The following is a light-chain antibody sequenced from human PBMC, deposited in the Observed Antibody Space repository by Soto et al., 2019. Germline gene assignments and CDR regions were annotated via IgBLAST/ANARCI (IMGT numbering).Light chain of an antibody. CDR1: QSVSSH. J-gene: IGKJ4*01. Sequence: PGERATLSCRASQSVSSHLAWYQQKPGQAPRLLIYDASNRATGIPARFSGSGSGTDFTLTISSLEPEDFAVYYCQQRSNWPRLTFGGGTKVEIK. CDR3: QQRSNWPRLT. V-gene: IGKV3-11*01. CDR2: DAS.